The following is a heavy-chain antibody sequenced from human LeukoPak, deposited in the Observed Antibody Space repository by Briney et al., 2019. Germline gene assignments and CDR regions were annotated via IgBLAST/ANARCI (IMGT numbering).Heavy chain of an antibody. CDR1: GGSISSYY. CDR2: ISDIGSI. D-gene: IGHD2/OR15-2a*01. CDR3: AGHHPRNTVDF. V-gene: IGHV4-59*08. J-gene: IGHJ4*02. Sequence: SETLSLICTVSGGSISSYYWSWIRQPPGKGLEWIAYISDIGSINYSPSLKSRVTISLDTSKNQFSLKLSSVTAADTAVYYCAGHHPRNTVDFWGQGTLVTVSS.